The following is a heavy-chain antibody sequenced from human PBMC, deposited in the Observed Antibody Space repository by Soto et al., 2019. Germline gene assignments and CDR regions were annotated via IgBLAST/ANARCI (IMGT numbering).Heavy chain of an antibody. J-gene: IGHJ4*02. CDR3: ARIDIGSYDY. CDR1: GFSFRNYC. D-gene: IGHD1-26*01. CDR2: INEDGSEE. Sequence: EVKLVESGGGLVQPGGSLRLSCAASGFSFRNYCLGWVRQAPGKGLEWVANINEDGSEEYYVDSVRGRFIISRDNARNSLFLQMNSLRAEDTAIYYCARIDIGSYDYWGQGTLVTVSS. V-gene: IGHV3-7*01.